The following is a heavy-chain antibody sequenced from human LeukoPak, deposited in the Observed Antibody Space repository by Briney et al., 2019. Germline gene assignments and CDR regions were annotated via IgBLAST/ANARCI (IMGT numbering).Heavy chain of an antibody. D-gene: IGHD6-19*01. Sequence: GGSLRLSCAASGFTFSSYGMHWVRQAPGKRLEWVAVIWYDGSNKYYADSVKGRFTISRDNSKNTLYLQMNSLRAEDTAVYYCARDPSGASDWYFPDDYWGQGTLVTVSS. V-gene: IGHV3-33*01. CDR2: IWYDGSNK. J-gene: IGHJ4*02. CDR3: ARDPSGASDWYFPDDY. CDR1: GFTFSSYG.